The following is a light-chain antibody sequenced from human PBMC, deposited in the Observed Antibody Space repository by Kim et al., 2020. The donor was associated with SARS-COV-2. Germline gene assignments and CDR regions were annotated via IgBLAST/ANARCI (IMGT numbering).Light chain of an antibody. CDR3: QQHNGF. CDR2: LVY. J-gene: IGKJ4*01. CDR1: QSITSG. V-gene: IGKV1-5*01. Sequence: TPSASVGDTVTITCRDSQSITSGFAWYQQKPGKAPKLRIYLVYNLDSGVPSRCSGSGSGTHFTLTISSLQPAAFATYYCQQHNGFFGGGTKVDIK.